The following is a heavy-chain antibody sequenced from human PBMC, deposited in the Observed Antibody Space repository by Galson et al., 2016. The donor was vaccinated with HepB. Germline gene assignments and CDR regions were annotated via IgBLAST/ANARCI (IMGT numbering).Heavy chain of an antibody. CDR1: GGSMNPYF. CDR3: ARSYFDFWSLHDKLYYFDY. D-gene: IGHD3-3*01. J-gene: IGHJ4*02. Sequence: SETLSLTCTVSGGSMNPYFWTWIRQPPGKGLEWIGYISSTESTNYSPSLKSRVTISVDTSKTQFSLKLSSVTAADTSSYYCARSYFDFWSLHDKLYYFDYWGQGALVTVSS. CDR2: ISSTEST. V-gene: IGHV4-59*08.